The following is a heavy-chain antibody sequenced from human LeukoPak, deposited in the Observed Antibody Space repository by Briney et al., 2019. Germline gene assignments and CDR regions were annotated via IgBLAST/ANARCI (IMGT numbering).Heavy chain of an antibody. CDR3: AKCSSGSYRPFDY. J-gene: IGHJ4*02. V-gene: IGHV3-23*01. CDR1: GFTFSSYG. D-gene: IGHD1-26*01. Sequence: GGSLGLSCAASGFTFSSYGMSWVRQAPGKGLEWVSAISGSGGSTYYADSVKGRFTISRDNSKNTLYLQMNSLRAEDTAVYYCAKCSSGSYRPFDYWGQGTLVTVSS. CDR2: ISGSGGST.